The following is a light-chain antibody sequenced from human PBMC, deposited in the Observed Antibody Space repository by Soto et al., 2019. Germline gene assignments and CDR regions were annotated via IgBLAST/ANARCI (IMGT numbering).Light chain of an antibody. CDR1: SSNIGAGYD. V-gene: IGLV1-40*01. CDR3: PSYATSLRGV. Sequence: QSVLTQPPSVSGAPGQRVTISCTGSSSNIGAGYDVHWYQQLPGTAPKLLIYGNSNRPSGVPDRFSGSKSGTSASLAITGPQAEDEAVYYCPSYATSLRGVFGVGTQLTVL. J-gene: IGLJ3*02. CDR2: GNS.